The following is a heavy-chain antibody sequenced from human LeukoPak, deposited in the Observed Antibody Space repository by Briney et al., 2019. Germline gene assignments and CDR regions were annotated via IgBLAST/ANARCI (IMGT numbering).Heavy chain of an antibody. CDR1: GGSISSYY. Sequence: SETLSLTCTVSGGSISSYYWSWIRQPPGKGLEWIGYIYYSGSTNYNPSLKSRVTISVDTSKNQFSLKLSSVTAADTAVHYCASSLWFGEFIFDYWGQGTLVTVSS. CDR3: ASSLWFGEFIFDY. CDR2: IYYSGST. V-gene: IGHV4-59*01. J-gene: IGHJ4*02. D-gene: IGHD3-10*01.